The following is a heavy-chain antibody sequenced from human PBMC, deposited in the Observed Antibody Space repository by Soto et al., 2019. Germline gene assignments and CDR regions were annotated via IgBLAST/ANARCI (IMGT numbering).Heavy chain of an antibody. V-gene: IGHV3-23*01. CDR1: GFSFCTYA. J-gene: IGHJ4*02. D-gene: IGHD3-16*01. Sequence: PGGSLTLSCPASGFSFCTYAMNWVRRAPGKGLEWVSYISGSSGGSTYYADSVKGRFTISRDNSKNTLFLQMNSLRVEDTAVYYCAKVSRFPGGIRPLFCGQGPLVTVSS. CDR2: ISGSSGGST. CDR3: AKVSRFPGGIRPLF.